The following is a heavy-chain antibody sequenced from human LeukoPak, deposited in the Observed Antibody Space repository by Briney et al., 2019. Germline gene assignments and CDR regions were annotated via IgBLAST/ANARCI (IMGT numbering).Heavy chain of an antibody. CDR3: ARSSGSYRQYYLDY. CDR2: ISYDGSNK. D-gene: IGHD1-26*01. J-gene: IGHJ4*02. CDR1: GFTFSSYA. V-gene: IGHV3-30-3*01. Sequence: GGSLRLSCAASGFTFSSYAMHWVRQAPGKGLEWVAVISYDGSNKYYADSVKGRFTISRDNSKNTLYLQMNSLRAEDTAVYYCARSSGSYRQYYLDYWGQGTLVTVSS.